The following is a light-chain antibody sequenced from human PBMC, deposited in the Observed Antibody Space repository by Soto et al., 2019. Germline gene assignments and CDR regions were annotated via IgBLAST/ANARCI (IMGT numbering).Light chain of an antibody. CDR1: QGIGDT. CDR2: DTS. CDR3: QPYNNWPLT. Sequence: EVVMSPSPATLSVSPGEGAILYCRASQGIGDTLAWYQHKPGQTPRLLIYDTSTRATGVPTRFSGSRSGAEFTLTINSLQSEDFAVYYCQPYNNWPLTFGGGTKVDIK. V-gene: IGKV3-15*01. J-gene: IGKJ4*01.